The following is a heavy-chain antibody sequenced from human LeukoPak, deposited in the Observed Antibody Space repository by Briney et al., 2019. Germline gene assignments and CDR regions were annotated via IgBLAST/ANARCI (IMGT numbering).Heavy chain of an antibody. CDR2: ISHDERIK. V-gene: IGHV3-33*06. CDR3: AKDRGGRQVWNWFES. D-gene: IGHD3-16*01. CDR1: GFTFTDFG. J-gene: IGHJ5*01. Sequence: QSGGSLRLSCAASGFTFTDFGLHWVRQAPGKGLEWVAVISHDERIKNYADSVKGRFTISRDNSQNTLYLQMNSLRVEDTALYYCAKDRGGRQVWNWFESCGQGTLVTVSS.